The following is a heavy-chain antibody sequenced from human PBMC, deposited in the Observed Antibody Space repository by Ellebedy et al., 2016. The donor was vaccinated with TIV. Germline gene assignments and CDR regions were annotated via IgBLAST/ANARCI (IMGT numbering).Heavy chain of an antibody. D-gene: IGHD2-2*01. J-gene: IGHJ5*02. CDR2: INPNSGGT. V-gene: IGHV1-2*02. CDR3: ARRHCSSTSCYLDP. CDR1: GYTFTGYY. Sequence: AASLKVSCKASGYTFTGYYMHWVRQAPGQGLEWMGWINPNSGGTNYAQKFQGRVTMTRDTSISTAYMELSRLRSDDTAVYYCARRHCSSTSCYLDPWGQGTLVTVSS.